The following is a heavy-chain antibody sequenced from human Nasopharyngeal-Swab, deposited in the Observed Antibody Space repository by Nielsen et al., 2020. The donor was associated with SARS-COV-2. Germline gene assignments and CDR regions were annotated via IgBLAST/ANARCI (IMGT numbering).Heavy chain of an antibody. CDR2: ISYDGSNK. CDR3: ARDLNYYDSSGPTVLDV. Sequence: GGSLRLSCAASGFTFSSYAMHWVRQAPGKGLKWVAVISYDGSNKYYADSVKGRFTISRDNSKNTLYLQMNSLRAEDTAVYYCARDLNYYDSSGPTVLDVWGQGTTVTVSS. V-gene: IGHV3-30-3*01. D-gene: IGHD3-22*01. CDR1: GFTFSSYA. J-gene: IGHJ6*02.